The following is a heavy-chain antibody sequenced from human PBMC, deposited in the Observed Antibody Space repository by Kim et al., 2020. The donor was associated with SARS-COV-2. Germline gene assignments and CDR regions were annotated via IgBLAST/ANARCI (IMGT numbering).Heavy chain of an antibody. J-gene: IGHJ5*02. D-gene: IGHD2-15*01. V-gene: IGHV4-39*01. Sequence: SETLSLTCTVSGGSISSSSYYWGWIRQPPGKGLEWIGSIYYSGSTYYNPSLKSRVTISVDTSKNQFSLKLSSVTAADTAVYYCARQARRGHIVARHVWFDPWGQGTLVTVSS. CDR3: ARQARRGHIVARHVWFDP. CDR1: GGSISSSSYY. CDR2: IYYSGST.